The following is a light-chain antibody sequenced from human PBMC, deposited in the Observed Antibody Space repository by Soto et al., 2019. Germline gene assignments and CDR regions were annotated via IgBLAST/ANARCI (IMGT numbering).Light chain of an antibody. Sequence: EIVLTQSPATLSVSPGERVTLSCRASQSVDINLAWYQQKPGQAPRLLIYGASTRATDMSGTFSGRGSGTEFTLTISNVRPEDFAVYYCQQYRSWPRTFGQGTNVDIK. V-gene: IGKV3-15*01. CDR2: GAS. J-gene: IGKJ1*01. CDR1: QSVDIN. CDR3: QQYRSWPRT.